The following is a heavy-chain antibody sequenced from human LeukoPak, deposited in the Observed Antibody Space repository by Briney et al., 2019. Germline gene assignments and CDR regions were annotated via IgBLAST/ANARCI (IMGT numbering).Heavy chain of an antibody. D-gene: IGHD6-13*01. Sequence: ASVKVSCKASGGTFSSYAISWVRQAPGQGLEWMGGIIPIFGTANYAQKFQGRVTITADKSTSTAYMELSSLRSEDTAVYYCARHGLIAAAGKYYYYYMDVWGKGTTVTISS. CDR2: IIPIFGTA. V-gene: IGHV1-69*06. CDR1: GGTFSSYA. CDR3: ARHGLIAAAGKYYYYYMDV. J-gene: IGHJ6*03.